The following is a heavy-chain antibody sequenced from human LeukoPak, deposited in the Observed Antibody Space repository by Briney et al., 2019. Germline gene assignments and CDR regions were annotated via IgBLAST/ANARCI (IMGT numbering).Heavy chain of an antibody. Sequence: PSETLSLTCTVSGGSISSSSYYWGWIRQPPGEGLEWIGSIDYSGSTYYNPSLKSRVTISVDTSKNQFSLKLSSVTAADTALYFCARRSAAGNVFDYWGQGTLVTVSS. CDR3: ARRSAAGNVFDY. V-gene: IGHV4-39*01. J-gene: IGHJ4*02. CDR1: GGSISSSSYY. CDR2: IDYSGST. D-gene: IGHD6-13*01.